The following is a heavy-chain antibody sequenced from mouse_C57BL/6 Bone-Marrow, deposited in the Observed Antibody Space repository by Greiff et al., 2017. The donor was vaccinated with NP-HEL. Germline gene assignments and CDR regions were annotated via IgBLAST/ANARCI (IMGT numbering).Heavy chain of an antibody. V-gene: IGHV10-1*01. D-gene: IGHD3-1*01. J-gene: IGHJ4*01. Sequence: EVKLVESGGGLVQPKGSLKLSCAASGFSFNTYAMNWVRQAPGKGLEWVARIRSKSNNYATYYADSVKDRFTISRDDSESMLYLQMNNLKTEDTAMYYCVRQGSSYAMDYWGQGTSVTVSS. CDR2: IRSKSNNYAT. CDR1: GFSFNTYA. CDR3: VRQGSSYAMDY.